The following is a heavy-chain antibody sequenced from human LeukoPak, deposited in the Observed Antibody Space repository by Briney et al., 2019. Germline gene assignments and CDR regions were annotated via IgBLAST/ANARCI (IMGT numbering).Heavy chain of an antibody. V-gene: IGHV1-18*01. Sequence: SVKVSCKASGYTFTSYGISWVRQAPGQGLEWMGWISAYNGNTNYAQKLQGRVTMTTDTSTSTAYMELRSLRSDDTAVYYCARDIVVVPAAIRKYYYYGMDVWGQGTTVTVSS. CDR3: ARDIVVVPAAIRKYYYYGMDV. D-gene: IGHD2-2*02. CDR2: ISAYNGNT. J-gene: IGHJ6*02. CDR1: GYTFTSYG.